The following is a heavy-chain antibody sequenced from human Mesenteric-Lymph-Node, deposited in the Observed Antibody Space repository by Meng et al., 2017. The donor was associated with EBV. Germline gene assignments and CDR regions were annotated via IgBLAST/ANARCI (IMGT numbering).Heavy chain of an antibody. Sequence: APPQEAVPCVVKPSGTLSPICASSGGSISRCNWLIWVRQPPGKGLEWIGEIYHSGSTNYNPSLKSRVTISVDKSKNQFSLKLSSVTAADTAVYYCARTLSIAAAPFDYWGQGTLVTVSS. CDR1: GGSISRCNW. CDR2: IYHSGST. V-gene: IGHV4-4*02. D-gene: IGHD6-13*01. J-gene: IGHJ4*02. CDR3: ARTLSIAAAPFDY.